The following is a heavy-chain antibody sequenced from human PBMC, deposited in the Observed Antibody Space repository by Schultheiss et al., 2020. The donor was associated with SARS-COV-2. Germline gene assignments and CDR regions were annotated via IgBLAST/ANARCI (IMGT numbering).Heavy chain of an antibody. D-gene: IGHD1-26*01. CDR3: TTDHSGSFKRAFDI. CDR2: ISGSGGST. J-gene: IGHJ3*02. CDR1: GFTFSSYA. V-gene: IGHV3-23*01. Sequence: GGSLRLSCAASGFTFSSYAMSWVRQAPGKGLEWVSAISGSGGSTYYADSVKGRFTISRDNSKNTLYLQMNSLRAEDTALYYCTTDHSGSFKRAFDIWGQGTMVTVSS.